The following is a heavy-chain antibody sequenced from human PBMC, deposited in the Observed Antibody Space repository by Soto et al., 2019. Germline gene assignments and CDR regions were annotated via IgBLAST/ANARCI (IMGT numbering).Heavy chain of an antibody. J-gene: IGHJ6*02. CDR2: IIPIFGTA. CDR3: ARRDSSGWYGPYYGMDV. Sequence: SVKVSCKASGGTFSSYAISWVRQAPGQGLEWMGGIIPIFGTANYAQKFQGRVTITADESTSTAYMELSSLRSEDTAVYYCARRDSSGWYGPYYGMDVWGQGTTVTVSS. D-gene: IGHD6-19*01. CDR1: GGTFSSYA. V-gene: IGHV1-69*13.